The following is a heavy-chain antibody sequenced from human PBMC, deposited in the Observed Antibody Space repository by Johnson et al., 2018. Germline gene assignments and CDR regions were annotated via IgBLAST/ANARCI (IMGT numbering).Heavy chain of an antibody. D-gene: IGHD3-3*01. Sequence: QVQLVESGGGVVQPGGSLRLSCAASGFIFTKYGMHWVRQAPGKGLEWVANIYFDGSDKYYADSVKGRFAISRDNSRNILYLQMNSLRADDRAVCYCSRDRLYYDLWSGNDYFYYGMDVWGQGTTVTVSS. CDR3: SRDRLYYDLWSGNDYFYYGMDV. J-gene: IGHJ6*02. CDR2: IYFDGSDK. CDR1: GFIFTKYG. V-gene: IGHV3-33*01.